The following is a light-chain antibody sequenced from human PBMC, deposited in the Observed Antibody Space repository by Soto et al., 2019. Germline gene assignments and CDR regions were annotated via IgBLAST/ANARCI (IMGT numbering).Light chain of an antibody. CDR3: QQRNNWPWT. J-gene: IGKJ1*01. V-gene: IGKV3-11*01. CDR1: QSVSSH. CDR2: DTT. Sequence: EIVLTQSPATLSLSPGEGATLSCRASQSVSSHLAWYQQKPGQAPRLLIYDTTNRATGIPARFSGSGSETDFTLTISGLEPEDFVLYYCQQRNNWPWTFGQGTKVDIK.